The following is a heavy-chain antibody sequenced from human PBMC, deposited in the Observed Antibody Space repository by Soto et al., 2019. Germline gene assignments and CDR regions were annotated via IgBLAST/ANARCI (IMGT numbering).Heavy chain of an antibody. V-gene: IGHV3-30-3*01. CDR1: GFTFSSYD. CDR3: ARVDDILTGPDPYYYYYGMDV. Sequence: VQLVESGGGLVQPGGSLRLSCAASGFTFSSYDMHWVRQATGKGLEWVAVISYDGSNKYYADSVKGRFTISRDNSKNTLYLQMNSLRAEDTAVYYCARVDDILTGPDPYYYYYGMDVWGQGTTVTVSS. CDR2: ISYDGSNK. J-gene: IGHJ6*02. D-gene: IGHD3-9*01.